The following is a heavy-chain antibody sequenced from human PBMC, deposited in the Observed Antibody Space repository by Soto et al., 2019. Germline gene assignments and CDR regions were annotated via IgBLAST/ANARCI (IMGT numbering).Heavy chain of an antibody. V-gene: IGHV4-39*01. CDR3: ARLAYSHYST. J-gene: IGHJ4*02. D-gene: IGHD5-12*01. Sequence: SETLSLTCTVSGGSIKVGGYYWGWIRQPPGKGLEWVATVYYSGTTYYNPSLKSRLTISLDTSRNQFSLDLTSVTAADTAVYYCARLAYSHYSTWGQGTLVTVSS. CDR2: VYYSGTT. CDR1: GGSIKVGGYY.